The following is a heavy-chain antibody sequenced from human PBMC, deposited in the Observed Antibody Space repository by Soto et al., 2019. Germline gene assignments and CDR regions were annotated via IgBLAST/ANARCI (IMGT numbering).Heavy chain of an antibody. D-gene: IGHD3-16*02. Sequence: GGSLRLSCAASGFTFSSYGMHWVRQAPGKGLEWVAVISYDGSNKYYADSVKGRFTISRDNSKNTLYLQMNSLRAEDTAVYYCAKAGYDYIWGSYLPIPAYYMDVWGKGTTVTVSS. CDR2: ISYDGSNK. CDR1: GFTFSSYG. CDR3: AKAGYDYIWGSYLPIPAYYMDV. J-gene: IGHJ6*03. V-gene: IGHV3-30*18.